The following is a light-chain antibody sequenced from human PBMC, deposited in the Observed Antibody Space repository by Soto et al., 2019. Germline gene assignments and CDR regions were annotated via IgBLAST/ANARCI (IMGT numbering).Light chain of an antibody. V-gene: IGLV2-8*01. CDR1: SSDVGGYNY. CDR2: EVS. J-gene: IGLJ2*01. CDR3: SSYAGTNSYVV. Sequence: QSALTQPPSASGSPGQSVTISCTGTSSDVGGYNYVSWYQHHPGKAPKLIIYEVSKRPSGVPDRFSGSKSGNTASLTVSGLQAEDEAEYYCSSYAGTNSYVVFGGGTKLTVL.